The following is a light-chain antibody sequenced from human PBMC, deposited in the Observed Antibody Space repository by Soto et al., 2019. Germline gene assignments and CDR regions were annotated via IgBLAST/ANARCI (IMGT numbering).Light chain of an antibody. CDR3: QSYDSSLSGPDV. Sequence: QSVLTQPPSVSGAPGQRVTISCTGNSSNIGAGYDVHWYQQLPGTAPKLLIYGNNNRPSGVPDRFSGSKSGTSASLAITGLQAEDEADYYCQSYDSSLSGPDVFGTGTKVTVL. CDR2: GNN. V-gene: IGLV1-40*01. CDR1: SSNIGAGYD. J-gene: IGLJ1*01.